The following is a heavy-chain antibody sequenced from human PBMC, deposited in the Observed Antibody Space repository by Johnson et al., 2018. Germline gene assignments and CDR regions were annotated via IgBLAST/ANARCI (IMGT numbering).Heavy chain of an antibody. Sequence: QVQLQESGPGLVKPSETLSLTCSVSGDSIGSYSWSWIRQPPGKGLEWIGYFFYSGITKYNPSLKSRVTISLDTSKNHFALGLSSVTASDTAMYYCARHARASSYNDAMDVWGQGTTVNVSS. J-gene: IGHJ6*02. CDR3: ARHARASSYNDAMDV. V-gene: IGHV4-59*01. CDR1: GDSIGSYS. CDR2: FFYSGIT.